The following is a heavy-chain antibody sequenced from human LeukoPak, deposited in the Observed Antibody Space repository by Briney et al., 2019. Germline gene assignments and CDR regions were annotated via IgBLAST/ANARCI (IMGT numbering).Heavy chain of an antibody. Sequence: VSVKVSCKAPGYTFTSYDINWVRQATGQGLEWMGWMNPNSGNTGYAQKFQGRVTMTRNTSISTAYMELSSLRSEDTAVYYCARSSGGRNYYYYGMDVWGQGTTVTVSS. CDR1: GYTFTSYD. D-gene: IGHD2-15*01. CDR3: ARSSGGRNYYYYGMDV. V-gene: IGHV1-8*01. CDR2: MNPNSGNT. J-gene: IGHJ6*02.